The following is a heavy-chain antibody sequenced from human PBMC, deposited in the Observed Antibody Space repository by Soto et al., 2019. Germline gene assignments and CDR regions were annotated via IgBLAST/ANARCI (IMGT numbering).Heavy chain of an antibody. Sequence: QVQLLESGGGVVQPGRSLKLSCRTSGFTFSLYGMHWVRQAPGKGLEWLAVISFDGKNRYYADSVKGRFTISRDNSKTTLFLPMSSLRTDETAVYFCGQGDQSAAELDHWGQGARVTVAS. J-gene: IGHJ4*02. CDR2: ISFDGKNR. CDR3: GQGDQSAAELDH. CDR1: GFTFSLYG. V-gene: IGHV3-33*05. D-gene: IGHD1-1*01.